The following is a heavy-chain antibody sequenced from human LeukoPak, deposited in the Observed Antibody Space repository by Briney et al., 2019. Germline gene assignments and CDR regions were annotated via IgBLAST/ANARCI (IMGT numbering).Heavy chain of an antibody. CDR3: ARGIRGRQFVDY. V-gene: IGHV3-21*01. CDR2: ISSSSSYI. D-gene: IGHD1-26*01. Sequence: GGSLRLSCAASGFTFSSYSMNWVRQAPGKGLEWVSSISSSSSYIYYADSVKGRFTISRDNAKNSLYLQMNSLRAEDTAVYYCARGIRGRQFVDYWGQGTLVTVSS. J-gene: IGHJ4*02. CDR1: GFTFSSYS.